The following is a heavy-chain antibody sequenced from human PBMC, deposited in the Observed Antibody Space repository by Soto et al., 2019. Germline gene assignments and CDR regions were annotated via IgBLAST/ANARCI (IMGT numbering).Heavy chain of an antibody. J-gene: IGHJ5*02. Sequence: SETLSLTCTVSGGSISSSSYYWGWIRQPPGKGLEWIGSIYYSGSTYYNPSLKSRVTISVDTSKNQFSLKLSSVTAADTAVYYCASVGDRSSRDLSNWFDTWGQGTLGTVSA. CDR1: GGSISSSSYY. D-gene: IGHD6-6*01. CDR2: IYYSGST. CDR3: ASVGDRSSRDLSNWFDT. V-gene: IGHV4-39*01.